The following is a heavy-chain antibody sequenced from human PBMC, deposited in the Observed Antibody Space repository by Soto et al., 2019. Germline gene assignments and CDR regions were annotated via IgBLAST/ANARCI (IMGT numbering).Heavy chain of an antibody. CDR3: ARESRFLEWLSLNWFDP. CDR1: EFTFRSYS. Sequence: GGSQRLSCAASEFTFRSYSRNWVRQAPGKGLEWVSYISSSSSTIYYADSVKGRFTISRDNAKNSLYLQMNSLRDEDTAVYYCARESRFLEWLSLNWFDPWGQGTLVTVSS. V-gene: IGHV3-48*02. D-gene: IGHD3-3*01. CDR2: ISSSSSTI. J-gene: IGHJ5*02.